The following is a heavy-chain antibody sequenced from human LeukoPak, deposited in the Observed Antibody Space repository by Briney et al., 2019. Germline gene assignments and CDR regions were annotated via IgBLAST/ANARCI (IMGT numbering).Heavy chain of an antibody. CDR2: ISSSSSTI. D-gene: IGHD2-15*01. V-gene: IGHV3-48*01. J-gene: IGHJ4*02. CDR1: GFTFSSYS. CDR3: ARVGYCSGGSCYPQDYYFDY. Sequence: GGSLRLSCAASGFTFSSYSMNWVRQAPGKGLEWVSYISSSSSTIYYADSVKGRFTISRDNAKNSLYLQMNSLRAEDTAVYYCARVGYCSGGSCYPQDYYFDYWGQGTLVTVSS.